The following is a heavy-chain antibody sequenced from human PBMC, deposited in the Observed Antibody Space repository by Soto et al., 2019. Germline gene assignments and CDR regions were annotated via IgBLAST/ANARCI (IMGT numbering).Heavy chain of an antibody. V-gene: IGHV2-26*01. D-gene: IGHD3-3*01. CDR3: ARIRRPNYDFWSGPDGY. J-gene: IGHJ4*02. CDR2: IFSNDEK. CDR1: GFSLSNARMG. Sequence: SGPTLVNPTETLTLTCTVSGFSLSNARMGVSWIRQPPGKALEWLAHIFSNDEKSYSTSLKSRLTISKDTSKSQVVLTMTNMDPVDTATYYCARIRRPNYDFWSGPDGYWGQGTLVTVSS.